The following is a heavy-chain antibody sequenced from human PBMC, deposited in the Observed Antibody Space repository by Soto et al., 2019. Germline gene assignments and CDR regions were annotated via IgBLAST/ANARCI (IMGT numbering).Heavy chain of an antibody. CDR1: GGSISSSSYY. CDR3: ARVKGIAARPYFDY. Sequence: SETLSLTCTVSGGSISSSSYYWGWIRQPPGKGLEWIGSIYYSGSTYYNPSLKSRVTISVDTSKNQFSLKLSSVTAADTAVYYCARVKGIAARPYFDYWGQGTLVTVSS. CDR2: IYYSGST. V-gene: IGHV4-39*07. D-gene: IGHD6-6*01. J-gene: IGHJ4*02.